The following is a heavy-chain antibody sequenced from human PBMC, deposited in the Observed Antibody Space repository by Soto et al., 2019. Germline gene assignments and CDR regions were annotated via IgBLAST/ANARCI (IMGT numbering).Heavy chain of an antibody. Sequence: PSQTLSLTCAISGDSVSSNSAAWNWIRQSPSRGLEWLGRTYYRSKWYNDYAVSVKSRITINPDTSKNQFSLQLNSVTPEDTAVYYCARARAVAGIKDYYYYYGMDVWGQGTTVTVSS. CDR2: TYYRSKWYN. CDR3: ARARAVAGIKDYYYYYGMDV. V-gene: IGHV6-1*01. D-gene: IGHD6-19*01. J-gene: IGHJ6*02. CDR1: GDSVSSNSAA.